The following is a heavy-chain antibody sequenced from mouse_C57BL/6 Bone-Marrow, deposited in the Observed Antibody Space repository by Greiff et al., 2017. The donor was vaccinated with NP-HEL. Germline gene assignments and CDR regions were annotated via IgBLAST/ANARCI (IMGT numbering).Heavy chain of an antibody. CDR3: ARNYFDY. J-gene: IGHJ2*01. CDR1: GYTFTSYW. Sequence: QVQLQQPGAELVMPGASVKLSCKASGYTFTSYWMHWVKQRPGQGLEWIGEIDPSDSYPNYNQKFKGKSTLTVDKSSSTAYMQLSSLTSEDSAVYYCARNYFDYWGQGTTLTVSS. CDR2: IDPSDSYP. V-gene: IGHV1-69*01.